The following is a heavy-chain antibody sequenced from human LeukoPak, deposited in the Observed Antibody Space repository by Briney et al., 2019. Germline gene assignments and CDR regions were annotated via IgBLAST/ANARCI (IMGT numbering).Heavy chain of an antibody. CDR3: ARGGGAFDI. J-gene: IGHJ3*02. V-gene: IGHV4-39*01. Sequence: SETLSLTCTVSGGSISSSSYYWGWIRQPPGKGLEWIGSIYYSGSTYYNPSLKSRVTISVDTSKNQFSLKLSSVTAADTAVYYCARGGGAFDIWGQGTMVTVSS. D-gene: IGHD3-16*01. CDR1: GGSISSSSYY. CDR2: IYYSGST.